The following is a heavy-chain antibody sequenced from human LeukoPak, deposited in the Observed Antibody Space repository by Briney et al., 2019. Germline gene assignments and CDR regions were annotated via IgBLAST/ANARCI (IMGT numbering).Heavy chain of an antibody. D-gene: IGHD4-23*01. CDR1: GGSLSGYY. V-gene: IGHV4-34*01. J-gene: IGHJ2*01. CDR3: ARGVTLYYYFDL. Sequence: PSETLSLTCAVYGGSLSGYYWSWFRQPPGKGLDWIGEMHYTGATNYSPSLKSRVTISAGTSKNQFSLKVNSVTAADTAVYYCARGVTLYYYFDLWGRGTLVTVSS. CDR2: MHYTGAT.